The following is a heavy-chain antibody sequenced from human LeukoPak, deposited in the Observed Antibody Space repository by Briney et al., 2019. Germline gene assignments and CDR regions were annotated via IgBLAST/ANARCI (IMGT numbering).Heavy chain of an antibody. CDR1: GGSFSSYY. CDR3: ARVPTGQRITMVRGVERERKKWFS. Sequence: SETLSLTCAVYGGSFSSYYWCWIPQPPRKGLEWIGEINQIRRTNYNTSLKSRATILVATSKKRFCLNLTSVTAADTAVYYCARVPTGQRITMVRGVERERKKWFSWGQGTLVSVSS. V-gene: IGHV4-34*01. D-gene: IGHD3-10*01. CDR2: INQIRRT. J-gene: IGHJ4*02.